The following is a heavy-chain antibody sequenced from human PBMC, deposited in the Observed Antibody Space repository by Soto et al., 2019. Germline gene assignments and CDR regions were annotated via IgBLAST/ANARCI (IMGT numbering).Heavy chain of an antibody. V-gene: IGHV1-3*01. CDR2: INGGNGNT. Sequence: ASVKVSCKTSGYTFTNHAMHWVRQAPGQRLEWMGWINGGNGNTKYSQRFQGRVTITRDTSASTAFMELSSLRSEDTAVYYCARDQRSVTNGGKDYYYYGMDVWGQGTTVTV. D-gene: IGHD2-8*01. J-gene: IGHJ6*02. CDR3: ARDQRSVTNGGKDYYYYGMDV. CDR1: GYTFTNHA.